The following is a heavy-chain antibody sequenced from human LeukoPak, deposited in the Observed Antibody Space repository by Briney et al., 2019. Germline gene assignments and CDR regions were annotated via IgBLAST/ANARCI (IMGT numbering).Heavy chain of an antibody. CDR2: ITDSGGNT. Sequence: GGSLRLSCAASGFTFSSYAMNWVRQAPGKGLEWVSGITDSGGNTYYADSVRGRFTISRDNAKNSLYLLMNSLRAEDTAVYYCARDRPTGASRLFVVQWGQGTLVTVSS. CDR3: ARDRPTGASRLFVVQ. J-gene: IGHJ4*02. CDR1: GFTFSSYA. D-gene: IGHD3-3*01. V-gene: IGHV3-21*01.